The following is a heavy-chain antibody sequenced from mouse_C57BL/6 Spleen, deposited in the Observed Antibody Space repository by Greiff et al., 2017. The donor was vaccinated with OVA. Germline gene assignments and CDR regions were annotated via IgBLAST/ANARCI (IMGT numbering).Heavy chain of an antibody. CDR2: IDPSDSYT. D-gene: IGHD1-2*01. CDR3: ARKTTAGIDY. J-gene: IGHJ2*01. Sequence: VQLQQPGAELVMPGASVKLSCKASGYTFTSYWMHWVKQRPGQGLEWIGEIDPSDSYTNYNQKFKGKSTLTVDKSSSTAYMQLSSLTSEDSAVYYCARKTTAGIDYWGQGTTLTVSS. CDR1: GYTFTSYW. V-gene: IGHV1-69*01.